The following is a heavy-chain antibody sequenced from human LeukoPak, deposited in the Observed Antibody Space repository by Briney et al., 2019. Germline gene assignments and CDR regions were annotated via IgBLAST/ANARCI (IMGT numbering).Heavy chain of an antibody. CDR3: ARDPYYDILTGKGGAFDI. J-gene: IGHJ3*02. D-gene: IGHD3-9*01. V-gene: IGHV4-34*01. CDR2: INHSGST. Sequence: SETLSLTCAVYGGSFSGYYWSWIRQPPGEGLEWIGEINHSGSTYYNPSLKSRVTISVDTSKNQFSLKLSSVTAADTAVYYCARDPYYDILTGKGGAFDIWGQGTMVTVSS. CDR1: GGSFSGYY.